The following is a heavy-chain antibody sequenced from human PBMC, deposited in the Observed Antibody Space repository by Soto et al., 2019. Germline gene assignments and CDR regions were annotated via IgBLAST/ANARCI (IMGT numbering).Heavy chain of an antibody. D-gene: IGHD3-22*01. J-gene: IGHJ5*02. V-gene: IGHV1-3*01. CDR1: GYTFTSYA. CDR3: AREYGSSGYYDWFDP. Sequence: ASVKVSCKASGYTFTSYAMHWVRQAPGQRLEWMGWINAGNGNTKYSQKFQGRVTITRDTSASTAYMELSSLRSEDTAVYYCAREYGSSGYYDWFDPWGQGTLVTVSS. CDR2: INAGNGNT.